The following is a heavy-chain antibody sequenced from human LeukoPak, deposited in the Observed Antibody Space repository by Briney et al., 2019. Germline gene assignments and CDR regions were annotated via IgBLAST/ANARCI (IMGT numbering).Heavy chain of an antibody. CDR1: GGSISSHY. CDR2: IYYSGST. Sequence: SHSLSLACTLSGGSISSHYWGSSRPPPRERLWSAWYIYYSGSTNYNPSLKSRVTISVDTSKNQFSLKLSSVTAADTAVYYCARALRSIRIRNNWFDPWGQGTLVTVSS. V-gene: IGHV4-59*11. J-gene: IGHJ5*02. CDR3: ARALRSIRIRNNWFDP.